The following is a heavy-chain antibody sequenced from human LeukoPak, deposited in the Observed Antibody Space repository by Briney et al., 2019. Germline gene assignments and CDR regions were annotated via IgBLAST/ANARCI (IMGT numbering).Heavy chain of an antibody. CDR2: IYSGGST. V-gene: IGHV3-66*01. CDR3: ARNPVRARFDY. J-gene: IGHJ4*02. CDR1: GFTVSSNY. Sequence: GGSLRLSCAASGFTVSSNYMSWVRQAPGKGLEWVSVIYSGGSTYYADSVKGRFTVSRDNSKNTLYLQMNSLRAEDTAVYYCARNPVRARFDYWGQGTLVTVSS.